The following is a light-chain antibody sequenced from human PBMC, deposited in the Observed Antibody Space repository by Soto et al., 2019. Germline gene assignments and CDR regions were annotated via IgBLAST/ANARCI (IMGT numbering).Light chain of an antibody. Sequence: QPVLTQSPSASASLGASVKLTCTLSSGHSSYAIAWHQQQPEKGTRYLMKLNSDGSHSKGDGIPDRFSGSSSGAERYLTISSLQSEDEADYYCQTWCTGIHVVFGGGTKLTVL. J-gene: IGLJ2*01. CDR3: QTWCTGIHVV. CDR1: SGHSSYA. CDR2: LNSDGSH. V-gene: IGLV4-69*01.